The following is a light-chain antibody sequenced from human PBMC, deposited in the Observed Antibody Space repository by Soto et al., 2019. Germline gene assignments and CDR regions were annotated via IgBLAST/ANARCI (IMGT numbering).Light chain of an antibody. V-gene: IGKV1-5*03. CDR3: QQYYSRET. CDR1: QPVDPW. Sequence: DIHMTQSPSTVSASVGDRVTITCRASQPVDPWLAWHQQKPGKAPRVLIYKTSDLENGVPSRFSGSRSGTDYTLTISGVQPDDFATYYCQQYYSRETFGQGTRWISN. J-gene: IGKJ1*01. CDR2: KTS.